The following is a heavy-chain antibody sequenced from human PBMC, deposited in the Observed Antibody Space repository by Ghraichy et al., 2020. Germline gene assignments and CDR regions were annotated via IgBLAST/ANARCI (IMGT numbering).Heavy chain of an antibody. CDR1: GYTFTGYY. CDR3: VRDEEGGR. CDR2: INPNSGGT. Sequence: ASVKVSCKASGYTFTGYYIHWVRQAPGQGLEWMGRINPNSGGTNYAQKFQGRVTMTRDTSFSTTYMELSRLRSDDTAVYYCVRDEEGGRWGQGTLVTVSS. J-gene: IGHJ4*02. V-gene: IGHV1-2*06. D-gene: IGHD1-26*01.